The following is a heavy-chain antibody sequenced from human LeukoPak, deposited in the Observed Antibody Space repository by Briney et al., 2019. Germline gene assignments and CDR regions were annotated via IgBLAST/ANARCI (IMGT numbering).Heavy chain of an antibody. Sequence: GGSLRLSCAASGFTFSSYEMNWVRQAPGKGLEWVSAISGSGGSTYYADSVKGRFTISRDNSKNTLYLQMNSLRAEDTAVYYCAKETYDYGVLRGYWGQGTLVTVSS. CDR3: AKETYDYGVLRGY. D-gene: IGHD4-17*01. CDR1: GFTFSSYE. V-gene: IGHV3-23*01. CDR2: ISGSGGST. J-gene: IGHJ4*02.